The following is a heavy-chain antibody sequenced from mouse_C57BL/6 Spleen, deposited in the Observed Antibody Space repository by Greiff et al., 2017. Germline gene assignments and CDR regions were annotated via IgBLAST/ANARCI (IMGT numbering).Heavy chain of an antibody. CDR1: GYTFTSYW. CDR2: IDPSDSYT. J-gene: IGHJ2*01. D-gene: IGHD1-1*01. CDR3: ASSNSGSAFDV. V-gene: IGHV1-69*01. Sequence: QVQLQQPGAELVMPGASMKLSCNASGYTFTSYWMHWVKQRPGQGLEWIGEIDPSDSYTNYNQTVKGKSTLTVDKSSSTAYMQLSSLTSEDSAVYYCASSNSGSAFDVWGKGTTLTVSS.